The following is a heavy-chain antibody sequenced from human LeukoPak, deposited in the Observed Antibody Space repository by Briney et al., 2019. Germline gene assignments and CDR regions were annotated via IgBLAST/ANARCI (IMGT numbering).Heavy chain of an antibody. CDR2: IYSGGST. D-gene: IGHD6-13*01. J-gene: IGHJ4*02. V-gene: IGHV3-53*01. CDR1: GFTVSNNY. Sequence: GGSLRLSCAASGFTVSNNYMSWVRQAPGKGLEWVSVIYSGGSTYYADSVKGRFTISRDNSKNTLYLQMNSLRAEDTAVYYCARDLAAGMFVFDYWGQGTLVTVSS. CDR3: ARDLAAGMFVFDY.